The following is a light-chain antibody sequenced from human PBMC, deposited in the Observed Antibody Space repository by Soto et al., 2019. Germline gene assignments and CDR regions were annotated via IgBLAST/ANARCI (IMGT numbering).Light chain of an antibody. J-gene: IGKJ5*01. V-gene: IGKV3-11*01. CDR3: QQRSNWPPT. CDR1: QSVSRY. CDR2: DAY. Sequence: EIVLTQSPATLSLSPGERATLSCRASQSVSRYLAWYQQKPDQAPRLLIYDAYNMATGIPARFSGSGSGTDFTLTISSLEPEDFAVYYCQQRSNWPPTFGQGTRLEIK.